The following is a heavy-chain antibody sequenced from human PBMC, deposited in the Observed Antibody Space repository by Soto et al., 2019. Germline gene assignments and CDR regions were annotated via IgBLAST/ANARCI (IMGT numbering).Heavy chain of an antibody. CDR1: GYTFTGYY. Sequence: ASVKVSCKASGYTFTGYYMHWVRQAPGQGLEWMGWINPNSGGTNYAQKFQGWVTMTRDTSISTAYMELSRLRSDDTAVYYCARDLHYDILTGYYWVGYFDLWGRGTLVTVSS. D-gene: IGHD3-9*01. CDR3: ARDLHYDILTGYYWVGYFDL. CDR2: INPNSGGT. J-gene: IGHJ2*01. V-gene: IGHV1-2*04.